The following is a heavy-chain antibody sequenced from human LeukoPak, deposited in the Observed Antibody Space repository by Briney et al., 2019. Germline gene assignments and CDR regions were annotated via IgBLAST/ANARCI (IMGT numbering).Heavy chain of an antibody. CDR2: INGDGTKT. J-gene: IGHJ4*02. Sequence: GGSLRLSCAASGFTFSSDWMHWVRQGPGKGQVWVSRINGDGTKTLYADSVKGRFTISRDNAKNTLYLQMNSLRVEDTAVYYCARGAGHSENWGQGTLVTVSS. D-gene: IGHD4/OR15-4a*01. V-gene: IGHV3-74*01. CDR1: GFTFSSDW. CDR3: ARGAGHSEN.